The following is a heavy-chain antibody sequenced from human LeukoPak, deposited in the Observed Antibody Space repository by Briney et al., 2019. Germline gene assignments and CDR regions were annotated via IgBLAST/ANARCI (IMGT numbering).Heavy chain of an antibody. Sequence: GRSLRLSCAASGFTFDDYAMHWVRQAPGKGLEWVSGISWNSGSIGYADSVKGRFTISRDNAKNSLYLQMNSLRAEDTALYYCAKVSASGWYFDYWGQGTLVTVSS. CDR1: GFTFDDYA. D-gene: IGHD6-19*01. J-gene: IGHJ4*02. V-gene: IGHV3-9*01. CDR3: AKVSASGWYFDY. CDR2: ISWNSGSI.